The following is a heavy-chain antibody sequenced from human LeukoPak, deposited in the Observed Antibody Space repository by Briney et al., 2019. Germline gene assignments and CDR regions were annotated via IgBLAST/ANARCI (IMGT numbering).Heavy chain of an antibody. D-gene: IGHD3-22*01. CDR3: AKGGSGYFLDL. CDR1: GFVFNNFG. CDR2: ISNDGGGT. Sequence: GGSLRLSCAASGFVFNNFGLIWVRQAPGKGLEWVSAISNDGGGTTYADFVKGRFTISRDNSKNTLFLQMNSLRAEDTALYYCAKGGSGYFLDLWGQGTLVTVSS. V-gene: IGHV3-23*01. J-gene: IGHJ5*02.